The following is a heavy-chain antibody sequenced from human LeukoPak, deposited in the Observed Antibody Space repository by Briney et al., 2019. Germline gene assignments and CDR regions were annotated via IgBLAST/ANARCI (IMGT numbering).Heavy chain of an antibody. D-gene: IGHD3-10*01. CDR2: IKSKTDGGTT. J-gene: IGHJ3*02. V-gene: IGHV3-15*01. CDR3: PTERRYFYGSGRPDDFDI. CDR1: GFTFSNAW. Sequence: GGSLRLSCAASGFTFSNAWMSWVRQAPGKGLEWVGRIKSKTDGGTTDYAARVKGRFTISRDDSKNTLYLQMNSLKTEGKSVYYCPTERRYFYGSGRPDDFDIWGQGTMVTVSS.